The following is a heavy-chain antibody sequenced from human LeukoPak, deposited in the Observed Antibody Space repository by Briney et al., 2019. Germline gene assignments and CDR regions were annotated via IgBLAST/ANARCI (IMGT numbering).Heavy chain of an antibody. V-gene: IGHV4-61*02. CDR2: IYTSGST. J-gene: IGHJ4*02. CDR1: GGSISSGSYY. Sequence: PSETLSLTCTVSGGSISSGSYYWSWIRQPAGKGLEWIGRIYTSGSTNYNPSLKSRVTISVDTSKNQFSLKLSSVTAADTAVYYRARASIWHYDILTGYYDYWGQGTLVTVSS. CDR3: ARASIWHYDILTGYYDY. D-gene: IGHD3-9*01.